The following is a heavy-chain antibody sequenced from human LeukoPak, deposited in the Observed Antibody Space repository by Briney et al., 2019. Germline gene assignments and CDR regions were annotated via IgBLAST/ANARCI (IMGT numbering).Heavy chain of an antibody. Sequence: SVKVSCKASKGTFSSYAISWVRQAPGQGLEWMGRIIPILGIANYAQKFQGRVTITADKSTSTAYMELSSLRSEDTAVYYCARDGVAEMDTISDYWGQGTLVTVSS. CDR2: IIPILGIA. D-gene: IGHD5-24*01. CDR1: KGTFSSYA. J-gene: IGHJ4*02. CDR3: ARDGVAEMDTISDY. V-gene: IGHV1-69*04.